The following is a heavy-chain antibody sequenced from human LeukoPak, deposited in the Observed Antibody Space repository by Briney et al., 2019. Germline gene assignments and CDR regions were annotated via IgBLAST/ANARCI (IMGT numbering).Heavy chain of an antibody. Sequence: SETLSLTCAVYGGSFSDYYWTWIRQTPGKGLEWIGEMSPSGSSNYNPSLKSRVTISVDTSKNQFSLKLRSVTAADTAVYYCARGRQDVNMILVVMAGVSYYLDVRSKGTTVTVS. CDR1: GGSFSDYY. D-gene: IGHD3-22*01. J-gene: IGHJ6*03. CDR2: MSPSGSS. CDR3: ARGRQDVNMILVVMAGVSYYLDV. V-gene: IGHV4-34*01.